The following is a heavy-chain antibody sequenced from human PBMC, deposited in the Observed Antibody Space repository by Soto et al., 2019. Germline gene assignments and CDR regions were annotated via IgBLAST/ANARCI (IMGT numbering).Heavy chain of an antibody. D-gene: IGHD4-17*01. CDR1: GFTFSSYG. V-gene: IGHV3-30*18. J-gene: IGHJ3*02. CDR3: AKAAPTVHDYGDPGAFDI. CDR2: ISYDGSNK. Sequence: PGESLRLSCAASGFTFSSYGMHWVRQAPGKGLEWVAVISYDGSNKYYADSVKGRFTISRDKSKNTLYLQMNSLRAEDTAVYYCAKAAPTVHDYGDPGAFDIWGQGTMVTVSS.